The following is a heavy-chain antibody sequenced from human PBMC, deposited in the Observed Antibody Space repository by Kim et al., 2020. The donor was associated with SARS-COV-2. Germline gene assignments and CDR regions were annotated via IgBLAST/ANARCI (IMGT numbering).Heavy chain of an antibody. V-gene: IGHV1-3*01. Sequence: ASVKVSCKASGYTFTSYAMHWVRQAPGQRLEWMGWINAGNGNTKYSQKFQGRVTITRDTSASTAYMELSSLRSEDTAVYYFARDSPPIALPPYYYYGMDVWGQGTTVTVSS. CDR2: INAGNGNT. CDR1: GYTFTSYA. J-gene: IGHJ6*02. CDR3: ARDSPPIALPPYYYYGMDV. D-gene: IGHD6-13*01.